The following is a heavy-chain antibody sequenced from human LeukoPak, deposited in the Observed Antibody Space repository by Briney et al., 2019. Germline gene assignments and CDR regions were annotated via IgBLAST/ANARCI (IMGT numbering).Heavy chain of an antibody. J-gene: IGHJ4*02. CDR2: ICGYNGNT. CDR1: GYTLTSYG. Sequence: ASVKVSCMASGYTLTSYGISWVRQAPGQGLEWMAWICGYNGNTNYAQKLQGRVTMTTDTSTSTAYVELMRLRSDDTAVYYCARGGFYGGSPDYWGQGTLVIVSS. CDR3: ARGGFYGGSPDY. V-gene: IGHV1-18*01. D-gene: IGHD1-26*01.